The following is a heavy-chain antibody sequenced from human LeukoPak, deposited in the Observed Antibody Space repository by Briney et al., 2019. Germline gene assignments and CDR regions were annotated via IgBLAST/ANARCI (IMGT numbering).Heavy chain of an antibody. CDR2: IKEDGSEK. J-gene: IGHJ4*02. CDR1: GFNFNTYW. D-gene: IGHD3-22*01. CDR3: ARGIHSSGYYYVIVPYFDY. V-gene: IGHV3-7*02. Sequence: RGSLRLSCAASGFNFNTYWMSWVRQTPGKGLEWVANIKEDGSEKYYMDSVEGRFTISRDNVKNSLYLQMNSLRAEDTAIYYCARGIHSSGYYYVIVPYFDYWGQGALVTVSS.